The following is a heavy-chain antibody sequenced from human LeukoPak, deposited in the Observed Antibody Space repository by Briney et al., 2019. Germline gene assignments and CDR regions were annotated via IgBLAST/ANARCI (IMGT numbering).Heavy chain of an antibody. CDR3: ASQWLRYSGYYYYMDV. CDR1: GGSISSSSYY. CDR2: LYYTGSP. D-gene: IGHD5-12*01. V-gene: IGHV4-39*01. J-gene: IGHJ6*03. Sequence: SETLSLTCTVSGGSISSSSYYWGWIRQSPGKGLEWIASLYYTGSPYYNPSLESRVTTSVDTSNNQFSLKLSAVTAADTAVDFCASQWLRYSGYYYYMDVWGKGTTVTVSS.